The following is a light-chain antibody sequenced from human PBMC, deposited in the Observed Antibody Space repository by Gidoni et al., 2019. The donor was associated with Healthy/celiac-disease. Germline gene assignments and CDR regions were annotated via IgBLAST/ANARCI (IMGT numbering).Light chain of an antibody. J-gene: IGKJ5*01. CDR3: QQYSPSPPIT. V-gene: IGKV3-20*01. Sequence: VLTQSPGTLSLSPGERATLSCRASRSVSDSFLAWYQQKPGQAPRLLIHAASLRATGIPDRFSGSGSGTDFTLTIYRLEPDDFAVYYCQQYSPSPPITFGQGTRLEIK. CDR1: RSVSDSF. CDR2: AAS.